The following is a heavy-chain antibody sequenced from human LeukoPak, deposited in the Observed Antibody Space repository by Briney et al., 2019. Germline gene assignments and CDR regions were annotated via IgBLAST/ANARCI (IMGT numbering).Heavy chain of an antibody. D-gene: IGHD3-22*01. CDR2: IYYSGST. V-gene: IGHV4-59*01. Sequence: SETLSLTCTVSGGSISSYYWSWIRQPPGKGLEWIGYIYYSGSTNYNPSLKSRVTISVDTSKNQFSLKLSSVTAADTAVYYCARGGEYYYDSSGYYYASIFDYWGQGTLVTVSS. CDR1: GGSISSYY. J-gene: IGHJ4*02. CDR3: ARGGEYYYDSSGYYYASIFDY.